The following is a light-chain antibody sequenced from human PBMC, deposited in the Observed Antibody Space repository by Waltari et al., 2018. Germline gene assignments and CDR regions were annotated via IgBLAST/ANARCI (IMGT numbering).Light chain of an antibody. CDR2: GAS. V-gene: IGKV3-20*01. CDR3: QLYGTSFLWT. CDR1: QTVNSNY. J-gene: IGKJ1*01. Sequence: ESVLTQSPDTLSLSPGERATLSCRASQTVNSNYLAWYQQKSGQAPRLLIYGASKRVTGIPDRFSGSGSETAFTLTISRLEPEDFVVYYCQLYGTSFLWTFGQGTRVEI.